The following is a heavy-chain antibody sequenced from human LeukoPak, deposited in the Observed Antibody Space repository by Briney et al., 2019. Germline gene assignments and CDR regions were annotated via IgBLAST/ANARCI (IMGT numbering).Heavy chain of an antibody. CDR1: GGSISSYY. CDR3: ARLPAPRITMVRGVTPPDV. CDR2: IYYSGST. V-gene: IGHV4-59*01. Sequence: SETLSLTCTVSGGSISSYYWRWIRQPPGKGLEWIGYIYYSGSTNYNPSLKSRVTISVDTSKNQFSLKLSSVTAADTAVYYCARLPAPRITMVRGVTPPDVWGQGTTVTVSS. D-gene: IGHD3-10*01. J-gene: IGHJ6*02.